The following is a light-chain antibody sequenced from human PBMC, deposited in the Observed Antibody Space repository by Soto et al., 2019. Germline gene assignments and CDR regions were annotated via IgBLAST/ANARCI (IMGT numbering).Light chain of an antibody. Sequence: EIVLTQSPATLSLSPGERATLSCRASQSVSSSLAWYQQKPGQAPRLLMYDASNRATGIPARLSGSGSGTDFTLTSSGLEPEDFALYYCQQRSSWPPTFGQGTKVEMK. CDR3: QQRSSWPPT. CDR1: QSVSSS. CDR2: DAS. V-gene: IGKV3-11*01. J-gene: IGKJ1*01.